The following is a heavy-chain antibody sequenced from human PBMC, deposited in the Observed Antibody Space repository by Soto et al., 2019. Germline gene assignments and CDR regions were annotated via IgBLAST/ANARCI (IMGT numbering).Heavy chain of an antibody. D-gene: IGHD3-3*01. Sequence: GGSLRLSCTASGFDFSTSSMNWVRQAPGKGLEWIAYVSMDSDTIHYADSVKGRFTISRDDAENSLYLQMNSLRDEDTATYYCARLYYDYVWGQGTTVTVSS. CDR1: GFDFSTSS. J-gene: IGHJ6*02. V-gene: IGHV3-48*02. CDR2: VSMDSDTI. CDR3: ARLYYDYV.